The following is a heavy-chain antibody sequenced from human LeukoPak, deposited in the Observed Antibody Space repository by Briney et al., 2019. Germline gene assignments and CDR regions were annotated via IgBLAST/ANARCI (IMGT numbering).Heavy chain of an antibody. CDR1: GFTFSSYN. D-gene: IGHD6-13*01. J-gene: IGHJ5*02. V-gene: IGHV3-21*01. CDR3: ARETAAAGNWFDP. CDR2: ISSSSSYI. Sequence: GGSLRLSCAASGFTFSSYNMNWVRQAPGKGLEWVSSISSSSSYIYYADSVKGRFTISRDNAKNSLYLQMNSLRAEDTAVYYCARETAAAGNWFDPWGQGALVTVSS.